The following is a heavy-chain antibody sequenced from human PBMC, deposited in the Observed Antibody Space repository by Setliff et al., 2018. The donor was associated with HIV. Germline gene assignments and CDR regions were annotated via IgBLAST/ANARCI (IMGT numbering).Heavy chain of an antibody. CDR1: GGSISRHY. CDR3: ARRAAATTNFDY. CDR2: IDYSGTT. J-gene: IGHJ4*02. V-gene: IGHV4-59*08. Sequence: PSETLSLTCTVSGGSISRHYWSWIRQPPGKGLEWIGYIDYSGTTNYNPSLKSRVTISIATSKNQFSLKVTSVTAADTAVYYCARRAAATTNFDYWGQGTLVTVS. D-gene: IGHD1-26*01.